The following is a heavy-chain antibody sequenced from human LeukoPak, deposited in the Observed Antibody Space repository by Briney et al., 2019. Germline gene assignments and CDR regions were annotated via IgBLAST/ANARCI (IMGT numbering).Heavy chain of an antibody. CDR1: GFSFSSYT. V-gene: IGHV3-23*01. D-gene: IGHD6-19*01. CDR3: AKELSGWYNY. Sequence: PGGSLRLSCAASGFSFSSYTMNWVRQAPGKGLEWVSYISTSSSTTYYADSVKGRFTISRDNSKNTLYLQMNSLRAEDTAVYYCAKELSGWYNYWGQGTLVTVSS. CDR2: ISTSSSTT. J-gene: IGHJ4*02.